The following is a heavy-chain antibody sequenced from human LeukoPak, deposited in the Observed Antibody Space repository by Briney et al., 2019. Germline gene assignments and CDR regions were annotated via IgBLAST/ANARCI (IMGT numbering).Heavy chain of an antibody. D-gene: IGHD6-19*01. CDR3: AKEQLYSSGWPRADY. V-gene: IGHV3-73*01. CDR1: GFTLSGSA. J-gene: IGHJ4*02. CDR2: IRSKGNSYAT. Sequence: PGGSLRLSCGACGFTLSGSAMHWVRQASGKGGEWVGRIRSKGNSYATAYAASGKGMFTITRDDEKNKAYVQMNSLRADDTAVYYCAKEQLYSSGWPRADYWGQGTLVTVSS.